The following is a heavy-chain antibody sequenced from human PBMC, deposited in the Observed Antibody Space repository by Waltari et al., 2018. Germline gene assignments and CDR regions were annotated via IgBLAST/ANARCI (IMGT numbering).Heavy chain of an antibody. D-gene: IGHD3-16*02. Sequence: QVQLQESGPGLVKPSETLSLTCAVSGYSISSGYYWGWIRQPPGKGLEWIGSIYHSGSTDYNPALKSRVTISVDTSKNQFSLKLSSVTAADTAVYYCARAYGDYIWGSYRLDYWGQGTLVTVSS. V-gene: IGHV4-38-2*01. CDR3: ARAYGDYIWGSYRLDY. CDR2: IYHSGST. CDR1: GYSISSGYY. J-gene: IGHJ4*02.